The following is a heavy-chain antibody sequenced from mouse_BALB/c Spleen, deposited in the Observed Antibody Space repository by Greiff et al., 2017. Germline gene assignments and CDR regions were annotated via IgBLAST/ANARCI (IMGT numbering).Heavy chain of an antibody. V-gene: IGHV1-7*01. CDR3: ARGHVRYRAMAY. CDR1: GYTFTSYW. J-gene: IGHJ4*01. Sequence: QVQLQQSGAELAKPGASVKMSCKASGYTFTSYWMHWVKQRPGQGLEWIGYINPSTGYTEYNQKFKDKATLTADKSSSTAYMQLSSLTSEDSAVYYCARGHVRYRAMAYWGQGTSVTVSS. D-gene: IGHD1-1*01. CDR2: INPSTGYT.